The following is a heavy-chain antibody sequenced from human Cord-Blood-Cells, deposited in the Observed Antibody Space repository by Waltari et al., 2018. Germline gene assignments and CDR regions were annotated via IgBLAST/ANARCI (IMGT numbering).Heavy chain of an antibody. D-gene: IGHD3-22*01. J-gene: IGHJ4*02. V-gene: IGHV1-2*02. CDR3: ARDPTYYYDSSGYSFDY. CDR1: GFTFTGYY. CDR2: SNPNSGGT. Sequence: QVQLVQSGAEVKKPGASVKVSCKASGFTFTGYYMHWVRQAPGQGLEWMGWSNPNSGGTNYAQKFQGRVTMTRDTSISTAYMELSRLRSDDTAVYYCARDPTYYYDSSGYSFDYWGQGTLVTVSS.